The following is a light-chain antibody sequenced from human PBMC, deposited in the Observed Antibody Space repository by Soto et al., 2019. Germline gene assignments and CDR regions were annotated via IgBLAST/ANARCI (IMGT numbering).Light chain of an antibody. CDR3: QQHDDTPLT. V-gene: IGKV3-20*01. Sequence: EIVLTQSPGTLSLSPGERATLSCRASQSFSSNFLAWYQQKPGQAPRLLIYAASHRATGIPDRFSGSGSGTDFTLTISRLEPEDFAVYYCQQHDDTPLTFGGGTEVEIK. CDR2: AAS. J-gene: IGKJ4*01. CDR1: QSFSSNF.